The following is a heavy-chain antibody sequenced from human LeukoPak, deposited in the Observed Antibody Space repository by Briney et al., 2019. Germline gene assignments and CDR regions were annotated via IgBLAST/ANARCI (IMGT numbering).Heavy chain of an antibody. J-gene: IGHJ4*02. CDR1: GFTFSSYA. D-gene: IGHD1-14*01. V-gene: IGHV3-23*01. CDR3: AKATGYLL. Sequence: GGSLRLSCAASGFTFSSYAMSWVRQAPGKGLEWLSAISDGGGSTYYADSVRGRFTISRDDSENTLYLQMNSLRAEDTAVYYCAKATGYLLWGQGTLVTVSS. CDR2: ISDGGGST.